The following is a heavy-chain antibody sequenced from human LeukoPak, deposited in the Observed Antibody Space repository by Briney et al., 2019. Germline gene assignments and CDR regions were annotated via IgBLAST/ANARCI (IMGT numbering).Heavy chain of an antibody. CDR3: ASRSLRYFDWLLGPSYYYYGMDV. Sequence: GASVKVSCTASGYTFTSYDINWVRQATGQGLEWMGWMNPNSGNTGYAQKFQGRVTMTRNTSISTAYMELSSLRSEDTAVYYCASRSLRYFDWLLGPSYYYYGMDVWGQGTTVTVSS. D-gene: IGHD3-9*01. CDR2: MNPNSGNT. V-gene: IGHV1-8*01. J-gene: IGHJ6*02. CDR1: GYTFTSYD.